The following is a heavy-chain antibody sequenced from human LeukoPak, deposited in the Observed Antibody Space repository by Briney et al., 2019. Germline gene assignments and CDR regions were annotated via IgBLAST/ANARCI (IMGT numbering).Heavy chain of an antibody. Sequence: GGSLRLSCAASGFTFSSYGMHWVRQAPGKGLEWVAVIWYDGSNKYYADSVKGRFTISRDNSKNTLYLQMNSLRAEDTAVYYCARDSGYPLHYFDYGGKGPLVPVSS. D-gene: IGHD5-12*01. J-gene: IGHJ4*02. CDR3: ARDSGYPLHYFDY. V-gene: IGHV3-33*01. CDR1: GFTFSSYG. CDR2: IWYDGSNK.